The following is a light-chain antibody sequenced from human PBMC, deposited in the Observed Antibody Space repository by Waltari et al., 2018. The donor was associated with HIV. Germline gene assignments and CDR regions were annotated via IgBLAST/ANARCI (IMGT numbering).Light chain of an antibody. CDR3: QQIYATPRS. CDR2: ATA. V-gene: IGKV1-39*01. J-gene: IGKJ2*03. Sequence: DIQMTQSPSSLSASIGDRVTITCRASQSIKRNLNWFQQKSGKAPNILIYATATLQNGVPSRFSGSGSETNFTLTITRLQPEDFATYYCQQIYATPRSFGQGTKL. CDR1: QSIKRN.